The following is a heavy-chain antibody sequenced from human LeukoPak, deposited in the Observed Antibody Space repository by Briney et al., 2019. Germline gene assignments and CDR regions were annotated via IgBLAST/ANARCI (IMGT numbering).Heavy chain of an antibody. J-gene: IGHJ4*02. CDR1: GGSFSGYY. Sequence: PSETLSLTCAVYGGSFSGYYWSWIRQPPGKGLEWIGEINHSGSTNYNPSLKSRVTISVDTSKNQFSLKLSSVTAADTAVYYCAGKTAVAGMSDWGQGTLVTVSS. CDR3: AGKTAVAGMSD. D-gene: IGHD6-19*01. CDR2: INHSGST. V-gene: IGHV4-34*01.